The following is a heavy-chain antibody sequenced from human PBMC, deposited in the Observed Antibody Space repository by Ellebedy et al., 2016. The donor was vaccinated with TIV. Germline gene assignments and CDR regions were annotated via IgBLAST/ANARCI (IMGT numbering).Heavy chain of an antibody. J-gene: IGHJ4*02. Sequence: ASVKVSCKASGFTFTSSAMQWVRQARGQRLEWIGWIVVGSGNTGYAPKFQGRVTMTRNTSIATAYMELTSLTSEDTAVYYCARRQFYMSDYWGQGALVTVSS. CDR3: ARRQFYMSDY. V-gene: IGHV1-58*02. CDR1: GFTFTSSA. CDR2: IVVGSGNT. D-gene: IGHD5-24*01.